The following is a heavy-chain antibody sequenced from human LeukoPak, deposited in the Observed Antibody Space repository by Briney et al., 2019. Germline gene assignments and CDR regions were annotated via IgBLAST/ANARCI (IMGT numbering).Heavy chain of an antibody. V-gene: IGHV3-23*01. J-gene: IGHJ4*02. D-gene: IGHD3-3*01. CDR3: AKAPIYDFWSGSYYFDY. Sequence: GGSLRLSCAASGFTFSSYAMSWVRQAPGKGLEWVSAISGSGGSTYYADSVKGRLTISRDNSKNTLYLQMNSLRAEDTAVYYCAKAPIYDFWSGSYYFDYWGQGTLVTVSS. CDR2: ISGSGGST. CDR1: GFTFSSYA.